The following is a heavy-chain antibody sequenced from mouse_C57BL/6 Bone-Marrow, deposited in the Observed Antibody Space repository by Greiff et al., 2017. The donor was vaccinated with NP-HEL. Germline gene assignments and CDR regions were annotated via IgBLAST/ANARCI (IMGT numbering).Heavy chain of an antibody. J-gene: IGHJ2*01. CDR2: IDPNSGGT. Sequence: QVQLKQPGAELVKPGASVKLSCKASGYTFTSYWMHWVKQRPGRGLEWIGRIDPNSGGTKYNEKFKSKATLTVDKPSSTAYMQLGSLTSEDSAVYYCAYSNYAYWGQGTTLTVSS. CDR1: GYTFTSYW. V-gene: IGHV1-72*01. CDR3: AYSNYAY. D-gene: IGHD2-5*01.